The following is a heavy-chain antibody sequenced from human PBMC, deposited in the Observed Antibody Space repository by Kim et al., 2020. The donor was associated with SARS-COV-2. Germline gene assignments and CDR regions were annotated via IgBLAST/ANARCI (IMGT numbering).Heavy chain of an antibody. V-gene: IGHV4-4*02. Sequence: STNYNPSLMSRVTISVDKSTDQFSLKLSSVTAADTAVYYCARVPAGWFDPWGQGTLVTVSS. CDR2: ST. CDR3: ARVPAGWFDP. J-gene: IGHJ5*02.